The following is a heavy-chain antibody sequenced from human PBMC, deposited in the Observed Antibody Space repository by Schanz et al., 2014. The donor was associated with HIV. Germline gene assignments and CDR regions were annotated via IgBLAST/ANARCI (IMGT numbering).Heavy chain of an antibody. CDR2: ISWNSGSR. D-gene: IGHD6-19*01. CDR3: VKDSGTLVSGARWFDP. V-gene: IGHV3-9*01. J-gene: IGHJ5*02. Sequence: EVQLAESGGGLVQPDRSLRLFCEASGFTFDDYDMHWVRQVPGKGLEWVSSISWNSGSRGYADSVKGRFTISRDNDNDSLYLQMNSLRVEDTALYYCVKDSGTLVSGARWFDPWGQGTQVTVSS. CDR1: GFTFDDYD.